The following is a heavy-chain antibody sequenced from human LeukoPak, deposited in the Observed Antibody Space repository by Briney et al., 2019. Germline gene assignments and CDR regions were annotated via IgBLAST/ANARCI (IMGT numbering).Heavy chain of an antibody. CDR2: IRYTARDK. V-gene: IGHV3-30*02. J-gene: IGHJ4*02. Sequence: GGSLRLSCTASGFTFSYYGMHWVRQAPGKGLEWVAFIRYTARDKYYADSVKGRFTISRDNSKNTLYLQMNSLRAEDTAVYYCAALTQYYYGSGSDQVLDYWGQGTLVTVSS. CDR1: GFTFSYYG. D-gene: IGHD3-10*01. CDR3: AALTQYYYGSGSDQVLDY.